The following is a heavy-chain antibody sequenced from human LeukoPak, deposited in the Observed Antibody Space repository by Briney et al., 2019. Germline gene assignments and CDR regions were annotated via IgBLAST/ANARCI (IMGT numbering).Heavy chain of an antibody. CDR1: GYTFTSYY. CDR2: INPSGGST. Sequence: ASVKVSCKASGYTFTSYYMHWVRQAPGQGLEWMGIINPSGGSTSYAQKFQGRVTMTRDTSTSTVYMELSSLRSEDTAVYYCARIISSSWYPFYYYYYMDVWGKGTTVTISS. D-gene: IGHD6-13*01. V-gene: IGHV1-46*01. CDR3: ARIISSSWYPFYYYYYMDV. J-gene: IGHJ6*03.